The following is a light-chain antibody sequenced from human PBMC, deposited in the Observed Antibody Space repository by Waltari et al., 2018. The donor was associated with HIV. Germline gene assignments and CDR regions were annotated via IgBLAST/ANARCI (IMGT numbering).Light chain of an antibody. CDR3: LSADRSGTYV. J-gene: IGLJ1*01. V-gene: IGLV3-25*03. Sequence: SSELTQPPSVSVSPGQTARITCSGDASPKPYTHWFQQKPGQAPVVVIHKNTEGPSGIPERFPASRSGTTVTLTITGVQTDDEADYYCLSADRSGTYVFGPGTTVTVL. CDR1: ASPKPY. CDR2: KNT.